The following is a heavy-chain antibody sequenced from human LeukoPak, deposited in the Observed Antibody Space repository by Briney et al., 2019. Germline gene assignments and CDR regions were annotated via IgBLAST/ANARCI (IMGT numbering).Heavy chain of an antibody. V-gene: IGHV4-4*02. CDR1: GGSIRSSDW. CDR3: ARDPHCSSTNCPFDY. J-gene: IGHJ4*02. Sequence: PSGTLSLTCAVSGGSIRSSDWWSWVRQPPRRGLEWIGYIYRSGHTNYNPSLKSRVTMSLDKSKNQFSLKLSSVTAADTAVYYCARDPHCSSTNCPFDYWGQGTLVIISS. D-gene: IGHD2-2*01. CDR2: IYRSGHT.